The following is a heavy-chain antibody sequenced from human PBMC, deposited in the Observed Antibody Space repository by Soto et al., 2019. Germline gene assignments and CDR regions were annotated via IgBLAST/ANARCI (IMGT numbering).Heavy chain of an antibody. V-gene: IGHV4-34*01. J-gene: IGHJ4*02. CDR2: INHSGST. CDR1: GGSFSGYY. Sequence: QVQLQQWGAGLLKPSETLSLTCAVYGGSFSGYYWSWIRQPPGKGLEWIGEINHSGSTNYNPSLKSRVTRSVDTSKNQFSLKLSSVTAADTAVYYCARGRYYDSSGYSLPDYWGQGTLVTVSS. CDR3: ARGRYYDSSGYSLPDY. D-gene: IGHD3-22*01.